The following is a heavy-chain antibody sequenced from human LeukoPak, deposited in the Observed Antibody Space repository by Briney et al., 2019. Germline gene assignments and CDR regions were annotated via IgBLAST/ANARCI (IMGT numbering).Heavy chain of an antibody. D-gene: IGHD5-24*01. CDR2: IYYSGNT. Sequence: SETLSLTCTVSGVSISSSNSYWGWIRQPPGKGLEWIGSIYYSGNTYYNASLKSQVSISIDTSKNQFSLKLTSVTAADTAVYYCARDSWRGYFQHWGQGTLVTVSS. V-gene: IGHV4-39*02. CDR1: GVSISSSNSY. J-gene: IGHJ1*01. CDR3: ARDSWRGYFQH.